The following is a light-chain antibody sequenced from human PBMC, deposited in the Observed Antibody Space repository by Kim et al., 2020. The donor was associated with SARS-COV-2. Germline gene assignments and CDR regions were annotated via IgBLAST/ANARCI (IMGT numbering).Light chain of an antibody. CDR1: SGSIASNY. CDR3: QSYDRSNVV. J-gene: IGLJ2*01. V-gene: IGLV6-57*03. CDR2: EDN. Sequence: GKKVTISCTRSSGSIASNYVQWYQQRPGSAPTTVMYEDNERPSGVPDRFSGSIDSSSNSASLTISGLKTEDEADYYCQSYDRSNVVFGGGTQLTVL.